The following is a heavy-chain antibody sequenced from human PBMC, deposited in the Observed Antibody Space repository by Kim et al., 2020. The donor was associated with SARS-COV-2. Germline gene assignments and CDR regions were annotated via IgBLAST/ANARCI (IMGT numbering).Heavy chain of an antibody. CDR1: GFTFSSYS. CDR2: ISSSSSTI. Sequence: GGSLRLSCAASGFTFSSYSMNWVRQAPGKGLEWVSYISSSSSTIYYADSVKGRFTISRDNAKNSLYLQMNSLRDEDTAVYYCARDGSSSSWYESNGMDVWGQGTTVTVSS. V-gene: IGHV3-48*02. J-gene: IGHJ6*02. D-gene: IGHD6-13*01. CDR3: ARDGSSSSWYESNGMDV.